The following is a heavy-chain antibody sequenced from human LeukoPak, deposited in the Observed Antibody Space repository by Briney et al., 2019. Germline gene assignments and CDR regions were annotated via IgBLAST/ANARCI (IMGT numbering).Heavy chain of an antibody. CDR3: ARAAPFGELYLFDP. V-gene: IGHV5-51*01. CDR2: IYPGDSDT. Sequence: GASLQISSQGSGSIFTSYWIGWGRPLPGKGLEWMGIIYPGDSDTRYSPSFQGQVTISADNSISTAYLQWSSLKASDTAMYYCARAAPFGELYLFDPWGQGTLVTVSS. D-gene: IGHD3-10*01. CDR1: GSIFTSYW. J-gene: IGHJ5*02.